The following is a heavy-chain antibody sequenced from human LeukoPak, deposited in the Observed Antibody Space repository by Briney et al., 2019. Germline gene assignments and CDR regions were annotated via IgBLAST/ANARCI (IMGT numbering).Heavy chain of an antibody. CDR1: GFTFSGFG. Sequence: PGRSLRLSCAASGFTFSGFGMHWVRQAPAKGLEWVTFILNDGSTRYYADSVKGRFTISRDNSKNTLFLQMDSLRPEDTGVYYCARGRGGNGFSHFDYWGQGTLVTVSS. D-gene: IGHD4-23*01. CDR2: ILNDGSTR. CDR3: ARGRGGNGFSHFDY. J-gene: IGHJ4*02. V-gene: IGHV3-30-3*01.